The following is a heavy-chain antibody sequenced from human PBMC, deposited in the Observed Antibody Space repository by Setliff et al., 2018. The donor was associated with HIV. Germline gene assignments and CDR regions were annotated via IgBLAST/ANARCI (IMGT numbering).Heavy chain of an antibody. Sequence: ASVKVSCKVSGYTLSELTMHWVRQAPGKGLEWMGRFDPEDGDTLYAQRLQGRVIMTEDSSTDTAYMELSSLTSADTAVYYCATAKEHWLSEGGFEYWGQGTLVTVSS. CDR2: FDPEDGDT. V-gene: IGHV1-24*01. J-gene: IGHJ4*02. CDR3: ATAKEHWLSEGGFEY. D-gene: IGHD6-19*01. CDR1: GYTLSELT.